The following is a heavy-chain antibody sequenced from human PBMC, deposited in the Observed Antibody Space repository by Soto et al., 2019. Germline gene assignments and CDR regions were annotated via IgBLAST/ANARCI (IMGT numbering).Heavy chain of an antibody. D-gene: IGHD3-22*01. CDR1: GGSISSGIYY. CDR3: ARDRYYYDSSGYQVWDAFDI. V-gene: IGHV4-39*07. J-gene: IGHJ3*02. Sequence: SETLSLTCTVSGGSISSGIYYWGWIRQPPGKGLEWIGSIYYSGNTYYNPSLKSRVTISVDTSKNQFSLKLSSVTAADTAVYYCARDRYYYDSSGYQVWDAFDIRGQGTTVTVSS. CDR2: IYYSGNT.